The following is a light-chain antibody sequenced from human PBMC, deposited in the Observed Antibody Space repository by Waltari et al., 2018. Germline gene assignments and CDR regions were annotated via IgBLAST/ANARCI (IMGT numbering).Light chain of an antibody. CDR1: QDISSY. CDR3: QHFNSYPLT. CDR2: SAS. J-gene: IGKJ4*01. V-gene: IGKV1-9*01. Sequence: DIQLTQSPVFLSASVGARVTITCRASQDISSYLAWYQQKPGKAPNLLIHSASTLQSGVASRFSGSGSGTEFTLTISSLQPEDFATYYCQHFNSYPLTFGGGTKVEIK.